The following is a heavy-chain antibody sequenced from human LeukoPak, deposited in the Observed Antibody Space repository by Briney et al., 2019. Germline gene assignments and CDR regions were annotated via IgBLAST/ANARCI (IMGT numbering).Heavy chain of an antibody. CDR3: ARDSFRVGYYDSSGYSGRFDY. CDR2: IWYDGSNK. V-gene: IGHV3-33*08. Sequence: PGGSLRLSCAASGFTFSSYGMHWVRQAPGKGLEWVAVIWYDGSNKYYADSVKGRFTISRDNSKNTLYLQMNSLRAEDTAVYYCARDSFRVGYYDSSGYSGRFDYWGQGTLITVSS. J-gene: IGHJ4*02. CDR1: GFTFSSYG. D-gene: IGHD3-22*01.